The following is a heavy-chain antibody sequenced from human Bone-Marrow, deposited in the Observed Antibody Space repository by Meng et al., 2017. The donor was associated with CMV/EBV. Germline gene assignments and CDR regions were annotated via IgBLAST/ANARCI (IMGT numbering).Heavy chain of an antibody. J-gene: IGHJ6*02. D-gene: IGHD3-9*01. CDR1: GGTFSSYA. Sequence: SVKVSCKASGGTFSSYAISWVRQAPGQGLEWMGGIIPILGIANYAQKFQGRVTITADKSTSTAYMELSSLRSEDTAVYYWARFPLSFDRLATHYYGMDVWGQGTTVTVSS. CDR3: ARFPLSFDRLATHYYGMDV. CDR2: IIPILGIA. V-gene: IGHV1-69*10.